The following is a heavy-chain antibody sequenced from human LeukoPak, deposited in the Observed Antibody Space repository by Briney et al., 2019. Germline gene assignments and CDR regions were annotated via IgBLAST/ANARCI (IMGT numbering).Heavy chain of an antibody. V-gene: IGHV4-31*03. CDR3: AATYYDSSGYPAFGY. CDR1: GGSISSGGYY. Sequence: SQTLSLTCTVSGGSISSGGYYWSWLRQHPGRGVEWVGYIYYSGSTYYNPSLKSRVTISVDTSKNQFSLKLSSVTAADTAVYYCAATYYDSSGYPAFGYCGQGTLVTVSS. CDR2: IYYSGST. D-gene: IGHD3-22*01. J-gene: IGHJ4*02.